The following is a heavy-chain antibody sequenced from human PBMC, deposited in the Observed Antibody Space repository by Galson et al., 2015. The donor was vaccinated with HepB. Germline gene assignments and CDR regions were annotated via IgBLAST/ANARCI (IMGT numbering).Heavy chain of an antibody. J-gene: IGHJ4*02. D-gene: IGHD5-24*01. CDR3: ARDMADKPIDY. CDR2: INHSGST. V-gene: IGHV4-34*01. Sequence: SETLSLICAVYGGSFSGYYWSWIRQPPGKGLEWIGEINHSGSTNYNPSLKSRATISVDTSKNQFSLKLNSVTPEDTAVYYCARDMADKPIDYWGQGTLVTVSS. CDR1: GGSFSGYY.